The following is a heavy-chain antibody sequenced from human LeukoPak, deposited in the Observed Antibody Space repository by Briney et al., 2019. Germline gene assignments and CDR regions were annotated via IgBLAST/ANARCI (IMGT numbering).Heavy chain of an antibody. Sequence: GGSLRLSCAAFGFTFSNYWMSWVRQAPEKGLEWVANIKQDGSEKYYVDSVKGRFAISRDNAKNSLYLQMNSLRADDTAVYYCARERTTIVSGTTIGAYWGQGTLVTVSS. J-gene: IGHJ4*02. CDR1: GFTFSNYW. V-gene: IGHV3-7*01. CDR3: ARERTTIVSGTTIGAY. D-gene: IGHD2/OR15-2a*01. CDR2: IKQDGSEK.